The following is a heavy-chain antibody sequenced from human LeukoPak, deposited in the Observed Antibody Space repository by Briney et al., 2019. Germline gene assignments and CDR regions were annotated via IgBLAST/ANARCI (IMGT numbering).Heavy chain of an antibody. CDR2: IKEDGSQK. V-gene: IGHV3-7*01. CDR1: RFTFSTSW. D-gene: IGHD1-1*01. CDR3: ARNLAYNAFDI. Sequence: PGGSLRLSCAASRFTFSTSWMTWVRQPPGKGLEWVATIKEDGSQKDYEDSVKGRFTMSRDNVKNSLYLQMDSLRAEDTAVYFCARNLAYNAFDIWGQGTTVTVSS. J-gene: IGHJ3*02.